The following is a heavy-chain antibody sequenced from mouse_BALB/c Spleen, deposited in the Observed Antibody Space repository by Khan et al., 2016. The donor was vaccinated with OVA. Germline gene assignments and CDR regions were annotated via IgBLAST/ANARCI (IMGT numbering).Heavy chain of an antibody. CDR1: GFSLTSYG. Sequence: QVQLKQSGPGLVAPSQSLSITCTVTGFSLTSYGVHWVRQPPGKGLEWLGVIWAGGSTNYNSALKSRLSFSKDKSKSQVFLKMNSLQTDDTAMYYCSRLEDIWGQGTTLTVSA. J-gene: IGHJ2*01. CDR2: IWAGGST. V-gene: IGHV2-9*02. D-gene: IGHD1-3*01. CDR3: SRLEDI.